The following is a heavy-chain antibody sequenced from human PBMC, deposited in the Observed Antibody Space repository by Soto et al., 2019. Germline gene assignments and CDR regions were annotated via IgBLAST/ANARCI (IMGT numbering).Heavy chain of an antibody. D-gene: IGHD2-21*02. J-gene: IGHJ5*02. V-gene: IGHV3-48*02. Sequence: GGSLRLSCAASGFTFSSYSMNWVRQAPGKGLEWVSYISSSSSTIYYADSVKGRFTISRDNAKNSLYLQMNSLRDEDTAVYYCAREIVVVTANWCDPWGQGTRVTVSS. CDR1: GFTFSSYS. CDR3: AREIVVVTANWCDP. CDR2: ISSSSSTI.